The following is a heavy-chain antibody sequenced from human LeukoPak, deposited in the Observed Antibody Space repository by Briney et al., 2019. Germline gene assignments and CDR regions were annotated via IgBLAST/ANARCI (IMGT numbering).Heavy chain of an antibody. V-gene: IGHV1-18*01. CDR3: ARDRSGVAVGEGFDP. Sequence: ASVKVSCKASGYTFSSYGISWVRQAPGQGLEWMGWISAYNGNANYAQKLQGRVTVTTDTSTSTAYMDLRSLRSDDTAVYYCARDRSGVAVGEGFDPWGQGTLVTVSS. J-gene: IGHJ5*02. CDR2: ISAYNGNA. CDR1: GYTFSSYG. D-gene: IGHD6-19*01.